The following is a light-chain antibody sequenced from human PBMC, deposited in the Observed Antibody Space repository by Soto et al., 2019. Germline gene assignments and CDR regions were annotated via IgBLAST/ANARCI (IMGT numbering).Light chain of an antibody. J-gene: IGKJ4*01. CDR2: GAS. Sequence: EIVLTQYPGTMSLSPGERATLSCRASQSVSRSYLAWYQQKPGQAPRLLIYGASSRATGIPDRFSGSGSGTDFTLTISRLEPEDFAVYYCQQYGSSPLTSGGGTKVEIK. CDR1: QSVSRSY. V-gene: IGKV3-20*01. CDR3: QQYGSSPLT.